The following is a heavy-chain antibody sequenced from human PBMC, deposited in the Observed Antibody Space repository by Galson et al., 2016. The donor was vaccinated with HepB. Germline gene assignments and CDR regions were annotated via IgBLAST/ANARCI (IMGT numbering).Heavy chain of an antibody. CDR2: IIPIFNTA. J-gene: IGHJ4*02. CDR3: ARFPRGCFGVPTPL. CDR1: GGTFSRYV. D-gene: IGHD3-3*01. V-gene: IGHV1-69*06. Sequence: SVKVSCKASGGTFSRYVITWVRQAPGQGLEYMGEIIPIFNTAHYAQKFQDRIRITADKSTGTAYMELNSLRFQDTAVYYCARFPRGCFGVPTPLWGQGTLVTVAS.